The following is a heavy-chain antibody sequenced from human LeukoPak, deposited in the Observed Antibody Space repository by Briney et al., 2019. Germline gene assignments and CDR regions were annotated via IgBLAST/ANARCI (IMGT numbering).Heavy chain of an antibody. CDR3: ARLRGNYFTDY. D-gene: IGHD4-11*01. J-gene: IGHJ4*02. CDR2: IYYSGST. V-gene: IGHV4-59*01. CDR1: GGSMSSYY. Sequence: SETLSLTCAVAGGSMSSYYWSWIRQPPGKGLEWIGYIYYSGSTNYNPSLKSRVTISVDTSKNQFSLKLSSVTAADTAVYYCARLRGNYFTDYWGQGTLVTVSS.